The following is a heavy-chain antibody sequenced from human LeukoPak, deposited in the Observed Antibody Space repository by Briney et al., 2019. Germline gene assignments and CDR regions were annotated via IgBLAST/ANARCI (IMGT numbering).Heavy chain of an antibody. D-gene: IGHD6-19*01. Sequence: SETLSVTCTVSGGSISSYYWSWIRQPPGKGLEWIGFIYYSESTNYNPSLKSRVTISVDTSKNQFSLRLSSVTAADTAVYYCARSSGWPYATREPPSVWGQGTLVTVSS. CDR1: GGSISSYY. J-gene: IGHJ4*02. V-gene: IGHV4-59*01. CDR3: ARSSGWPYATREPPSV. CDR2: IYYSEST.